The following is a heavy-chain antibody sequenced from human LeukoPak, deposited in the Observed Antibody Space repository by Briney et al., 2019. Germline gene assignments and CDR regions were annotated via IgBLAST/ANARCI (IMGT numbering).Heavy chain of an antibody. D-gene: IGHD3-22*01. CDR3: AVTYYYDSSGSRTQFDY. V-gene: IGHV1-58*02. Sequence: GTSVKVSCKAPGFTFTSSAMQWVRQARGQRLEWIGWIVVGSGNANYAQKFQERVTITRDMSTSTAYMELSSLRSEDTAVYYCAVTYYYDSSGSRTQFDYWGQGTLVTVSS. CDR1: GFTFTSSA. J-gene: IGHJ4*02. CDR2: IVVGSGNA.